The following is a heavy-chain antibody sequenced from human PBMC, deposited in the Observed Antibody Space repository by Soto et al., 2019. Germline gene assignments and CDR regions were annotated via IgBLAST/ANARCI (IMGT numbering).Heavy chain of an antibody. J-gene: IGHJ4*02. CDR3: ARGYSNRYYYFDY. D-gene: IGHD4-4*01. CDR2: ISSSSSTI. CDR1: GFTFSSYS. Sequence: GSLRLSCAASGFTFSSYSMNWVRQAPGKGLEWVSYISSSSSTIYYADSVKGRFTISRDNAKNSLYLQMNSLRAEDTAVYYCARGYSNRYYYFDYWGQGTLVTVSS. V-gene: IGHV3-48*01.